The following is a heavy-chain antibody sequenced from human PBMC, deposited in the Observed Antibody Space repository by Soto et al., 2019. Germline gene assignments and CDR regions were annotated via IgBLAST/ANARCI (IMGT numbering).Heavy chain of an antibody. J-gene: IGHJ3*02. CDR2: IKQDGSEK. CDR1: GFTFSSYW. CDR3: AREWFFWSGAHAFDI. V-gene: IGHV3-7*01. Sequence: EVQLVESGGGLVQPGGSLRLSCAASGFTFSSYWMSWVRQAPGKGLEWVANIKQDGSEKYYVDSVKGRFTISRDNAKNSLYLQMNSLRADDTAVYYCAREWFFWSGAHAFDIWVQGTMVTVSS. D-gene: IGHD3-3*01.